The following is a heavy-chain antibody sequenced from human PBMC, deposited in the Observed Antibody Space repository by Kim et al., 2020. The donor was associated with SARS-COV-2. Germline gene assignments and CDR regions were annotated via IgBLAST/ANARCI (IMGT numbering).Heavy chain of an antibody. Sequence: SNKYYADSVKGRFTISRDNSKNTLYLQMNSLRAEDTAVYYCARDPDTFDYWGQGTLVTVSS. D-gene: IGHD5-18*01. CDR3: ARDPDTFDY. CDR2: SNK. J-gene: IGHJ4*02. V-gene: IGHV3-33*01.